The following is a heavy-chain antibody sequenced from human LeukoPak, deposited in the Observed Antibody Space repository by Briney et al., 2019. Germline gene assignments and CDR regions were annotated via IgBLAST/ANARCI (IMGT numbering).Heavy chain of an antibody. CDR1: GFTFSTYI. D-gene: IGHD6-19*01. CDR3: AKGSGSGWYGWFAP. CDR2: ISDSGGST. J-gene: IGHJ5*02. Sequence: GGSLRLSCAASGFTFSTYIMTWVRQAPGKGLEWVSGISDSGGSTYYADSVKGRFIISRDNSKNTFYLQMNSLRAEDTALYYCAKGSGSGWYGWFAPWGQGTLVTVSS. V-gene: IGHV3-23*01.